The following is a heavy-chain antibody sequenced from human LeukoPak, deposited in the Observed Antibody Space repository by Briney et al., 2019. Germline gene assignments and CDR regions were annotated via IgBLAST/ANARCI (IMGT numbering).Heavy chain of an antibody. CDR3: ARAITGTDRLVDY. V-gene: IGHV3-30*03. D-gene: IGHD1-20*01. Sequence: QAGGSLRLSCAASGFTFSSYGMHWVRQAPGKGLEWVAVISYDGSNKYYADSVKGRFTISRDNSKNTLYLQMNSLRAEDTAVYYCARAITGTDRLVDYWGQGTLVTVSS. CDR2: ISYDGSNK. J-gene: IGHJ4*02. CDR1: GFTFSSYG.